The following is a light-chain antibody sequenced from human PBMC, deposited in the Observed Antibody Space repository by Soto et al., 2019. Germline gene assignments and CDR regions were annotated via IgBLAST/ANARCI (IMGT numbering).Light chain of an antibody. Sequence: DIQMTQSPASLSASVGDSVTITCRAGQNISSYLNWYQLKPGKVPKLLIYAASSLQSGVPSRFSGSGSGTEFTLTVSSLQPDDFATYYCQQSYSLPFSFGPGTKVDIE. CDR1: QNISSY. V-gene: IGKV1-39*01. CDR3: QQSYSLPFS. J-gene: IGKJ3*01. CDR2: AAS.